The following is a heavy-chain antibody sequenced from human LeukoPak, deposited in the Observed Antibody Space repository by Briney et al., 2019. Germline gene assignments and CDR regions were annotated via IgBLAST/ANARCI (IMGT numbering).Heavy chain of an antibody. V-gene: IGHV3-30-3*01. D-gene: IGHD6-13*01. CDR2: ISYDGSNK. J-gene: IGHJ4*02. CDR3: ARGLRVAAAVDY. CDR1: GFTFSSYA. Sequence: PGGSLRLSCAASGFTFSSYAMHWVRQAPGKGLEWVAVISYDGSNKYYADSVKGRFTISRDNSKNTLYLQMNSLRAEDTAVYYCARGLRVAAAVDYWGQGTLVTVSS.